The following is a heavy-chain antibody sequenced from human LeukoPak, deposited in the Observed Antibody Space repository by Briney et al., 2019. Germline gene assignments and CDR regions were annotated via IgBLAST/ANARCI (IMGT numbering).Heavy chain of an antibody. J-gene: IGHJ6*02. CDR1: GGSISSSNW. V-gene: IGHV4-4*02. D-gene: IGHD6-19*01. CDR2: IYHSGST. Sequence: SETLSLTCAVSGGSISSSNWWSWVRQPPGKGLEWIGEIYHSGSTNYNPSLKSRVTISVDKSKNQFSLKLSSVTAADTAVYYCARVPVAGTYYYYYGMDVWGQGTTVTVSS. CDR3: ARVPVAGTYYYYYGMDV.